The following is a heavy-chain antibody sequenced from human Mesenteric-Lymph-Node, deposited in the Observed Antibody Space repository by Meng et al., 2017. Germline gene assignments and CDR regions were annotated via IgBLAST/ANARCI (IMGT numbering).Heavy chain of an antibody. V-gene: IGHV3-21*01. J-gene: IGHJ4*02. CDR3: ARGGRWLQLAFDY. CDR2: ISSSSSYI. CDR1: GFTFSSYW. D-gene: IGHD5-24*01. Sequence: GESLKISCAASGFTFSSYWMHWVRQAPGKGLEWVSSISSSSSYIYYADSVKGRFTISRDNAKNSLYLQMNSLRAEDTAVYYCARGGRWLQLAFDYWGQGTLVTVSS.